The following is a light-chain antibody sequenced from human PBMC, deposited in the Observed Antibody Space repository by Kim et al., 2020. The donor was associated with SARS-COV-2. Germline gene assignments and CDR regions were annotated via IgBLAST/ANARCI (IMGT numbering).Light chain of an antibody. CDR3: AAWDDSLNPHVV. Sequence: QRVTISWSGSRSNIGGNTVNWYQQLPGTAPQLLIYSDTQRPSGVPDRFSGSKSGTSASLAISGLQSEDEADYYCAAWDDSLNPHVVFGGGTQLTVL. CDR1: RSNIGGNT. V-gene: IGLV1-44*01. CDR2: SDT. J-gene: IGLJ2*01.